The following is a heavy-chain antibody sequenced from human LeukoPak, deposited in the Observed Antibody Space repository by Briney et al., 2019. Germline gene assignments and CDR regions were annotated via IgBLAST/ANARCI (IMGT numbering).Heavy chain of an antibody. CDR1: GGSISSGGYY. D-gene: IGHD6-13*01. V-gene: IGHV4-30-2*01. CDR3: ARGAKYGYSSSWYPY. J-gene: IGHJ4*02. Sequence: SETLSLTCTVSGGSISSGGYYWSWIRQPPGKGLEWIGYIYHTGSTYYNPSLKSRVTISVDGSKNQFSLKLSSVTAADTAVYYCARGAKYGYSSSWYPYWGQGTLVTVSS. CDR2: IYHTGST.